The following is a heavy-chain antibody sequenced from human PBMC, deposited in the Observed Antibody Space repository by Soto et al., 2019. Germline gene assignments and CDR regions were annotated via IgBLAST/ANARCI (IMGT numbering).Heavy chain of an antibody. CDR3: ARGKNPYYDSSGYYIDY. V-gene: IGHV1-69*12. CDR1: GGTFSSYA. J-gene: IGHJ4*02. CDR2: IIPIFGTA. Sequence: QVQLVQSGAEVKKPGSSVKVSCKASGGTFSSYAISWVRQAPGQGLEWMGGIIPIFGTANYAQKFQGRVTITADESTSTAYMELSSLRSEDTAVYYCARGKNPYYDSSGYYIDYWGQGTLVTVSS. D-gene: IGHD3-22*01.